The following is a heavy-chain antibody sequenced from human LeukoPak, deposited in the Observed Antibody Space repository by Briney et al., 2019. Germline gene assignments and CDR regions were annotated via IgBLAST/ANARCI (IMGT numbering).Heavy chain of an antibody. CDR3: ARRPHYYDSSGYANWFDP. J-gene: IGHJ5*02. CDR1: GGSISSYY. V-gene: IGHV4-59*08. D-gene: IGHD3-22*01. CDR2: IYYSGST. Sequence: SDTLSLTCTVSGGSISSYYWSWIRQPPGKGLEWIGYIYYSGSTNYNPSLKSRVTISVDTSKNQFSLKLSSVTAADTAVYYCARRPHYYDSSGYANWFDPWGQGTLVTVSS.